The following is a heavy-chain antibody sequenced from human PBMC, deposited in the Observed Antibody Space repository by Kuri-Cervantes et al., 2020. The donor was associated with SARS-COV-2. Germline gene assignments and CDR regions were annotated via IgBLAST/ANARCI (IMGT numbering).Heavy chain of an antibody. V-gene: IGHV4-59*01. CDR1: GYSISSYY. CDR3: ARGSYDSSGYYFEDY. Sequence: SETLSLTCSVSGYSISSYYWSWIRQPPGKGLEWMGYIHYSGTTTYSPSLKSRLTISVDTPKNQFSLRVTSVTAADTAVYYCARGSYDSSGYYFEDYWGQGTLVTVSS. CDR2: IHYSGTT. J-gene: IGHJ4*02. D-gene: IGHD3-22*01.